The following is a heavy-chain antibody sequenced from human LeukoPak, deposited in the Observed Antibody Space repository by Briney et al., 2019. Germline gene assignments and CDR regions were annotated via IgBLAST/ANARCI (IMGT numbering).Heavy chain of an antibody. CDR2: IIPIFGIA. J-gene: IGHJ3*02. D-gene: IGHD3-22*01. Sequence: SVKVSCKASGGTFSSYAISWVRQAPGQGLEWMGRIIPIFGIANYAQKFQGRVTITADKSTSTAYMELSSLRSEDTAVYYCAQIADAFDIWGQGTMVTVSS. V-gene: IGHV1-69*04. CDR1: GGTFSSYA. CDR3: AQIADAFDI.